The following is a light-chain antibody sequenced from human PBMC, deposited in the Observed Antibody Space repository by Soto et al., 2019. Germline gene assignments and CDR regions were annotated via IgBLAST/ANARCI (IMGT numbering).Light chain of an antibody. J-gene: IGKJ4*01. V-gene: IGKV4-1*01. Sequence: DFVLTQSPDSLAVSLGERATINCRSSQTLLSSSDNQNYLAWSRQRPGQPPELLVYWASTRESGVPDRFSGSGSGTEFTLTISSLHAEDVAVYYCHQYFSTPLTFGGGTKLEIK. CDR3: HQYFSTPLT. CDR1: QTLLSSSDNQNY. CDR2: WAS.